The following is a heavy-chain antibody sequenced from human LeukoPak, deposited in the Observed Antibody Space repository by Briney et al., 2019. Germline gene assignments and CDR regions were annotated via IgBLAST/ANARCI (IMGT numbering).Heavy chain of an antibody. D-gene: IGHD3-3*01. CDR3: ARGDYDFWSGNWRFDT. CDR2: IYYNGNT. J-gene: IGHJ4*02. CDR1: GGSISSGGYY. V-gene: IGHV4-61*08. Sequence: SETLSLTCTVSGGSISSGGYYWSWIRQHPGKGLEWIGYIYYNGNTNYNPSLKSRVAISVDASKNQFSLKVDSVTTADTAVYYCARGDYDFWSGNWRFDTWGQGTLVTVSS.